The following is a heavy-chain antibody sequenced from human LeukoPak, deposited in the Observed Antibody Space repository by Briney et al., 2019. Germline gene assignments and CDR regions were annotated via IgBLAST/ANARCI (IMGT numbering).Heavy chain of an antibody. J-gene: IGHJ4*02. CDR3: AKGRWAQYYFDY. D-gene: IGHD4-23*01. CDR2: ISYDGSNK. CDR1: GFTFSSYG. V-gene: IGHV3-30*18. Sequence: PGGSLRLPCAASGFTFSSYGMHWVRQAPGKGLEWVAVISYDGSNKYYADSVKGRFTISRDNSKNTLYLQMNSLRAEDTAVYYCAKGRWAQYYFDYWGQGTLVTVSS.